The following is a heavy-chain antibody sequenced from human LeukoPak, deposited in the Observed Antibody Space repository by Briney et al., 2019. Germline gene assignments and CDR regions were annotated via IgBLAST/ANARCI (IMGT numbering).Heavy chain of an antibody. CDR1: GFTLRSYS. V-gene: IGHV3-48*04. CDR3: AREGWFGELSPIFDY. CDR2: ISWNSGSI. D-gene: IGHD3-10*01. Sequence: GGSLRLSCAASGFTLRSYSMNWVRQAPGKGLEWVSGISWNSGSIGYADSVKGRFTISRDNAKNSLYLQMNSLRAEDTAVYYCAREGWFGELSPIFDYWGQGTLVTVSS. J-gene: IGHJ4*02.